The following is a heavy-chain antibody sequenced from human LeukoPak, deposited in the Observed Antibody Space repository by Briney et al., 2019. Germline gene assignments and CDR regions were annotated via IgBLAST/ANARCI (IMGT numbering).Heavy chain of an antibody. D-gene: IGHD6-19*01. Sequence: SETLSLTCTISGASISNYYWSWIRQPPGKGLEWIGYIDYSGSTYYNPSLKSRATISVDTSKNQFSLKLSSVTAADTAVYYCARTSSSGLVGGYYFDYWGQGTLVTVSS. CDR1: GASISNYY. CDR3: ARTSSSGLVGGYYFDY. J-gene: IGHJ4*02. CDR2: IDYSGST. V-gene: IGHV4-59*08.